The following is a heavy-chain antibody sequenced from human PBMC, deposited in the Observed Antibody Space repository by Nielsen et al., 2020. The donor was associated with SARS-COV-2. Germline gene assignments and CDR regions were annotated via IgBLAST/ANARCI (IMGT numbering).Heavy chain of an antibody. V-gene: IGHV3-33*06. CDR1: GFTFSSYC. D-gene: IGHD4-17*01. Sequence: GESLKISCAASGFTFSSYCMHWVRQAPGKGLEWVAVIWYDGSNKYYADSVKGRFTISRDNSKNTLYLQMNSLRAEDTAVYYCAKDGARGDYGYFDYWGQGTLVTVSS. CDR2: IWYDGSNK. CDR3: AKDGARGDYGYFDY. J-gene: IGHJ4*02.